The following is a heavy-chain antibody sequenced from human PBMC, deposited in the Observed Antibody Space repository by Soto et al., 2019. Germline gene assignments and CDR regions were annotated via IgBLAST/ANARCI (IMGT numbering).Heavy chain of an antibody. CDR2: IYPGDSDT. J-gene: IGHJ4*02. CDR3: ATPHTLTDFDY. Sequence: PGESLKISCKGSGYRFASYWIGWVRQMPGKGLEWMGIIYPGDSDTRYSPSFQGQVTISADKSISTAYLQGSSLKASDTAMYYWATPHTLTDFDYWGQGTLVTVSS. V-gene: IGHV5-51*01. D-gene: IGHD3-9*01. CDR1: GYRFASYW.